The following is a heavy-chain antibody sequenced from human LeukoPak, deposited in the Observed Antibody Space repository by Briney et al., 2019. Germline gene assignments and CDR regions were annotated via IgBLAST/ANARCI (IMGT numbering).Heavy chain of an antibody. J-gene: IGHJ3*01. CDR2: INHSGST. CDR1: TGSFTGYY. V-gene: IGHV4-34*01. D-gene: IGHD2-15*01. CDR3: ARRRSRFCSGGTCYHDAFDV. Sequence: SETLSLTCAVYTGSFTGYYWTWIRQPPGKGLEWIGEINHSGSTNYNPSLKSRVTISVDTSKNQFSLNLSSVTAAVTAVYYCARRRSRFCSGGTCYHDAFDVWGQGTVLTVSS.